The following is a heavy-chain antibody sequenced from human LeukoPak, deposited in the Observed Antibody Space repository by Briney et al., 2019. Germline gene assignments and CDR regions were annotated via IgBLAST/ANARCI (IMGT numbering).Heavy chain of an antibody. D-gene: IGHD3-22*01. CDR2: ISGSSSTI. Sequence: GGSLRLSCAASGFTFSSYSMNWVRQAPGKGLEWVSYISGSSSTIYYADSVKGRFTLSRDNAKNSLYLQMNSLRDEDTAVYYCARDSSGYYSPLDYWGQGTLVTVPS. CDR3: ARDSSGYYSPLDY. J-gene: IGHJ4*02. CDR1: GFTFSSYS. V-gene: IGHV3-48*02.